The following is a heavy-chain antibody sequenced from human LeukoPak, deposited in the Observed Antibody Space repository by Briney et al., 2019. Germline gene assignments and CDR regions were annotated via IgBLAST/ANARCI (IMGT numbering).Heavy chain of an antibody. J-gene: IGHJ4*02. Sequence: ASVKVSCKATGYTFTGYYMHWVRQAPGQGLEWMGWINPNSGGTNYAQKFQGRVTMTRDTSISTAYMELSRLRSDDTAVYYCARTGVYGDRTYYFDYWGQGTLVTVSS. CDR2: INPNSGGT. CDR1: GYTFTGYY. V-gene: IGHV1-2*02. CDR3: ARTGVYGDRTYYFDY. D-gene: IGHD4-17*01.